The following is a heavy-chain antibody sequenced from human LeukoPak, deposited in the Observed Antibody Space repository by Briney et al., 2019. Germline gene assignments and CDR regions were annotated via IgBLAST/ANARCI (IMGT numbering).Heavy chain of an antibody. CDR2: IGTAGDT. CDR1: GFTFNSYD. J-gene: IGHJ4*02. D-gene: IGHD2-2*01. CDR3: ARGSYSVVPAAAPIDF. Sequence: GGSLRLSCAASGFTFNSYDMHGVRQATGKGLEWVSAIGTAGDTYYPGSVKGRFTISRKNAKNSLYLQMNSLRAGDTAVYYCARGSYSVVPAAAPIDFWGQGTLVTVSS. V-gene: IGHV3-13*04.